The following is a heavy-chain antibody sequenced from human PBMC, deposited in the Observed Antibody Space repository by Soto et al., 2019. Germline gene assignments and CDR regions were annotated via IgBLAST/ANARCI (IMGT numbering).Heavy chain of an antibody. Sequence: QVQLQQWGAGLLKPSETLSLTCAVYGGSFSGYYWSWIRQPPGKGLEWIGEINHSGSTNYNPSLKRGVTISVDTSTNPFFLKLCSVSAADTVVHYCAAAGRGEIGSYLGHWGQGTLVTVSS. CDR2: INHSGST. CDR3: AAAGRGEIGSYLGH. J-gene: IGHJ4*02. V-gene: IGHV4-34*01. D-gene: IGHD1-26*01. CDR1: GGSFSGYY.